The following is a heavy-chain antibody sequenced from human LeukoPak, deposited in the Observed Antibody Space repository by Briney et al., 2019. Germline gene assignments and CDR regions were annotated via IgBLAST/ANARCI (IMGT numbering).Heavy chain of an antibody. Sequence: ASVKVSCKASGYTFTGYYMHWVRQAPGQGREGMGWINPNSGGTNYAQKFQGRVTMIRDTSISTAYMELSRLRSDDTAVYYCARDRAGSGSGVLGYWGQGTLVTVSS. V-gene: IGHV1-2*02. D-gene: IGHD3-10*01. J-gene: IGHJ4*02. CDR1: GYTFTGYY. CDR2: INPNSGGT. CDR3: ARDRAGSGSGVLGY.